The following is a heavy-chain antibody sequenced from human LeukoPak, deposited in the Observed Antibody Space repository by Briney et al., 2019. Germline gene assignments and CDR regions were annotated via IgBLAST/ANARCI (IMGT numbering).Heavy chain of an antibody. CDR3: TTEFKELGSFFYFYYMDV. V-gene: IGHV3-15*01. Sequence: GGSLRLSCTASGFTFSNAGMNWVRQAPGKWLEWVGRIKTKSEGGTTDYAAPAKGRFTISRDDSKNALFLQMDSLKSDDTAMYYCTTEFKELGSFFYFYYMDVWGTGTTVTISS. CDR1: GFTFSNAG. CDR2: IKTKSEGGTT. J-gene: IGHJ6*03. D-gene: IGHD3-10*01.